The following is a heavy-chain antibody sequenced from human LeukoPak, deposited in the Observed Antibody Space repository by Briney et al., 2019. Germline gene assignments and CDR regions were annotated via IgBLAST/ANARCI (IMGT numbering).Heavy chain of an antibody. CDR3: AKGGARDVWYFAY. Sequence: GGSLSLSCAASGFIFSSFGIHGVRQTPGKGLEWVAFVRFDGGEKYYADSVKGRFTVSKDNSKNTLYLQINSLRPEDTAVYYCAKGGARDVWYFAYWGLGVLVTVSS. J-gene: IGHJ4*02. V-gene: IGHV3-30*02. D-gene: IGHD2-8*01. CDR2: VRFDGGEK. CDR1: GFIFSSFG.